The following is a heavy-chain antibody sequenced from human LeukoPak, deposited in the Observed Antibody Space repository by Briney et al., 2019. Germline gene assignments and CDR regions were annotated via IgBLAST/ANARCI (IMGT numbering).Heavy chain of an antibody. J-gene: IGHJ5*02. CDR2: IYPGDSDT. CDR3: ARLGQYYDSSGYGNNWFDP. D-gene: IGHD3-22*01. V-gene: IGHV5-51*01. CDR1: GYSFTSYW. Sequence: GESLKISCKGSGYSFTSYWIGWVRQMPGKGLEWMGFIYPGDSDTRYSPSFQGQVTISADKSISTAYLQWSSLKASDTAMYYCARLGQYYDSSGYGNNWFDPWGQGTLVTVSS.